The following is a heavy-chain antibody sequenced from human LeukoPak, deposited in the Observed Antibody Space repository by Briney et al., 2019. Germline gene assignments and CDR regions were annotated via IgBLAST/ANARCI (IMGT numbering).Heavy chain of an antibody. Sequence: PGRSLRLSCTASGFTFADYAMSWVRQAPGKGLEWVGFIRSKACGGTTEYAASVKGRFTISRDDSKSIAYLQMNSLKTEDTAVYYCTRSGSYLLIDYWGQGTLVTVSS. CDR2: IRSKACGGTT. CDR1: GFTFADYA. D-gene: IGHD1-26*01. J-gene: IGHJ4*02. V-gene: IGHV3-49*04. CDR3: TRSGSYLLIDY.